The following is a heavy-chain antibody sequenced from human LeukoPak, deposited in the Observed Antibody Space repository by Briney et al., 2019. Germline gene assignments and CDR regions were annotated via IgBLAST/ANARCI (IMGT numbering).Heavy chain of an antibody. J-gene: IGHJ4*02. CDR1: GGSISGYY. CDR2: IYYSGST. Sequence: SETLSLTCTVSGGSISGYYWSWIRQPPGKGLEYIGYIYYSGSTSYNPSLKTRVTISVDTSKNQFSLKLSSVTAADTAVYYCARGRGIQLWTYFDYWGQGTLVTVSS. V-gene: IGHV4-59*01. CDR3: ARGRGIQLWTYFDY. D-gene: IGHD5-18*01.